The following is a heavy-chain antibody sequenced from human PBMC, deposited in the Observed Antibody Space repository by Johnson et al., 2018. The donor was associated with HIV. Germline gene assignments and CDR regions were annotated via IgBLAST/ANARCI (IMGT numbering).Heavy chain of an antibody. CDR1: GFTVSSSY. CDR2: IHSGGST. V-gene: IGHV3-53*01. Sequence: VQLVESGGGLIQPGGSLRLSCAASGFTVSSSYMSWVRQAPGKGLEWVSVIHSGGSTFYADSVKGRVTISRDNSKNTLYLQMKSLRAEDTAVYYCAREYSQYYYDSSTSCYEFDAFDIWGQGTMVTVSS. D-gene: IGHD2-2*01. CDR3: AREYSQYYYDSSTSCYEFDAFDI. J-gene: IGHJ3*02.